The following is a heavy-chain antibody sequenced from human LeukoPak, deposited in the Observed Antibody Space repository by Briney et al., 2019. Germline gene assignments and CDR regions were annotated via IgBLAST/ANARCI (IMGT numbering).Heavy chain of an antibody. CDR1: GGSISSGSYY. J-gene: IGHJ5*02. V-gene: IGHV4-61*02. Sequence: SQTLSLTCTVSGGSISSGSYYWSWIRQPAGKGLEWIGRIYTSGSTNYNPSLKSRVTISVDTSKNQFSLKLSSVTAADTAVYYCARDSLGYCSSTSFYPPWFDPWGQGTLVTVSS. CDR2: IYTSGST. D-gene: IGHD2-2*01. CDR3: ARDSLGYCSSTSFYPPWFDP.